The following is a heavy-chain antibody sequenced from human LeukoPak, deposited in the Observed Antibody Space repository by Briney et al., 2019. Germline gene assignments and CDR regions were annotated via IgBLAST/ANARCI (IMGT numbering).Heavy chain of an antibody. Sequence: GESLRLSCAASGFTFTSYAMSWVRQAPGKGLEWVSAISGNGGATYYADSVKGRFTISRDNSKNTLYLQMNSLRAEDTAVYYCAKGAPEDCSSTSCHDYYYYYMDVWGKGTTVTVSS. V-gene: IGHV3-23*01. CDR1: GFTFTSYA. D-gene: IGHD2-2*01. J-gene: IGHJ6*03. CDR2: ISGNGGAT. CDR3: AKGAPEDCSSTSCHDYYYYYMDV.